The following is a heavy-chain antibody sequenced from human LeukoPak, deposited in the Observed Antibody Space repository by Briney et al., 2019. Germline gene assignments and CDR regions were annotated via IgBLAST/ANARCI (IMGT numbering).Heavy chain of an antibody. CDR2: ITPLLGIE. V-gene: IGHV1-69*04. Sequence: SVKVSCKASGGTFSSYAISWVRQAPGQGLEWMGRITPLLGIEKYAQKFQGRVTITADKSTSTAYMELSSLRSEDTAVYYCAREADGSAWLLGPHWGQGTLVTVSS. CDR1: GGTFSSYA. CDR3: AREADGSAWLLGPH. D-gene: IGHD6-19*01. J-gene: IGHJ4*02.